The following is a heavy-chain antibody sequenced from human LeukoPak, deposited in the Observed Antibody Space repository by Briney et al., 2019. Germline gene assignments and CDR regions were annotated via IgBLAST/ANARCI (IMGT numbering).Heavy chain of an antibody. Sequence: PSETLSLTCTVPGGSISSGGYYWSWIRQHPGKGLEWIGYIYYSGSTYYNPSLKSRVTISVDTSKNQFSLKLSSVTAADTAVYHCARGGGVERVVVVASTFFDHWGQGTLVTVSS. CDR1: GGSISSGGYY. V-gene: IGHV4-31*03. D-gene: IGHD2-15*01. CDR2: IYYSGST. J-gene: IGHJ5*02. CDR3: ARGGGVERVVVVASTFFDH.